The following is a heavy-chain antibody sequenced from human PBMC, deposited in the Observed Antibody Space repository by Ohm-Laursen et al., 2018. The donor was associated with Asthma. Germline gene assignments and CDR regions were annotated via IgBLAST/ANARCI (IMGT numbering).Heavy chain of an antibody. CDR3: ARGGPQGVPGSNWFDP. CDR1: GGPFSGYY. J-gene: IGHJ5*02. V-gene: IGHV4-34*01. CDR2: VHHSGTA. Sequence: GTLSLTCAVYGGPFSGYYWSWIRQPPGKGLEWIGEVHHSGTANSSPSLQSRITISLDKSKNQFSQKVTLATAADTAVYYCARGGPQGVPGSNWFDPWGQGTLVTVSS. D-gene: IGHD3-3*01.